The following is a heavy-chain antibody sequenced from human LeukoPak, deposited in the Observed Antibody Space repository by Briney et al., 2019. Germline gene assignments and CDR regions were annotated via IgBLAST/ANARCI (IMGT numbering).Heavy chain of an antibody. CDR1: GYTFTSYS. J-gene: IGHJ4*02. D-gene: IGHD6-13*01. Sequence: ASVKVSCKASGYTFTSYSMNWVRQAPGQGLEWMGWIDTNTGNPTYAQGFTGRFVFSLDTSVSTAYLQISSLKAEDTAVYYCARYVEYGSSWYIKNYFDYWGQGTLVTVSS. CDR3: ARYVEYGSSWYIKNYFDY. V-gene: IGHV7-4-1*02. CDR2: IDTNTGNP.